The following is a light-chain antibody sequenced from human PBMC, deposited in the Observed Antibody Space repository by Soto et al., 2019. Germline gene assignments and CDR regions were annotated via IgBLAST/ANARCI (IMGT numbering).Light chain of an antibody. CDR3: HQYDGWWT. CDR1: QSITHW. CDR2: DDS. J-gene: IGKJ1*01. Sequence: IRMTQSPSTLSASVGARVTITCRASQSITHWLAWYQQKPGKAPKLLIYDDSNLESGVPSRFSGSGSGTEFTVTISSLQPDDSATYYCHQYDGWWTFGQGTKV. V-gene: IGKV1-5*01.